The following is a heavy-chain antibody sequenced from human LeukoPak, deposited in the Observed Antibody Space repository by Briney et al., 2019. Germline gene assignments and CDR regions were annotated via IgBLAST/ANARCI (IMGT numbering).Heavy chain of an antibody. CDR3: ARVESYYYDSSGYNWFDP. CDR1: GGSISSGSYY. D-gene: IGHD3-22*01. V-gene: IGHV4-61*02. J-gene: IGHJ5*02. CDR2: IYTSGST. Sequence: SETLSLTCTVSGGSISSGSYYWSWIRQPAGKGLEWIGRIYTSGSTNYNPSLKSRVTISVDTSKNQFSLKLSSVTAADTAVYYCARVESYYYDSSGYNWFDPWGQGTLVTVSS.